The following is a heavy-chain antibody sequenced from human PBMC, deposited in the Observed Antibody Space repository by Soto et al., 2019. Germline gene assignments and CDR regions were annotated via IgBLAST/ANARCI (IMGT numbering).Heavy chain of an antibody. CDR3: ARERVPLGSDY. CDR1: GGSISSGGYY. CDR2: IYYSGST. D-gene: IGHD3-10*01. J-gene: IGHJ4*02. Sequence: PSETLSLTCTVSGGSISSGGYYWSWIRQHPGKGLEWIGYIYYSGSTYYNPSLKSRVTISVDTSKNQFSLKLSSVTAADTAVYYCARERVPLGSDYWGQGTLVTVSS. V-gene: IGHV4-31*03.